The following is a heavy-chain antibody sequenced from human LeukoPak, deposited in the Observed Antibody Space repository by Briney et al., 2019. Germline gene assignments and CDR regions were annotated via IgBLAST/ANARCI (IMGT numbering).Heavy chain of an antibody. Sequence: SQTLSLTCTVSGGSISSGGYYWSWIRQHPGKGLEWIGYIYYSGSTYYNPSLKSRVTRSVDTSKNQFSLKLSSVTAADTAVYYCARAAAYYGYVDYWGQGTLVTVSS. J-gene: IGHJ4*02. D-gene: IGHD3-10*01. CDR2: IYYSGST. CDR3: ARAAAYYGYVDY. V-gene: IGHV4-31*03. CDR1: GGSISSGGYY.